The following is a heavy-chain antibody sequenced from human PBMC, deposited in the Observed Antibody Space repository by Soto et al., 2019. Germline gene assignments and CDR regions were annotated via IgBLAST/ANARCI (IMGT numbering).Heavy chain of an antibody. CDR2: ISYDGSNK. Sequence: GGSLRLSFAASGLTFSSYANQLVLQAPGTELACVAVISYDGSNKYYADCVKGRFTISRDNSKNTLYLQMNSLRAEDTAVAYCARSGTSTSFLYYYYYYGMDVWGQGTTVTSP. CDR1: GLTFSSYA. D-gene: IGHD2-2*01. V-gene: IGHV3-30-3*01. CDR3: ARSGTSTSFLYYYYYYGMDV. J-gene: IGHJ6*02.